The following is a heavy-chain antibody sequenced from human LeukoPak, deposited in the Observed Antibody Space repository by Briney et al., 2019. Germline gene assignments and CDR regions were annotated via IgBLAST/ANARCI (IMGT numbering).Heavy chain of an antibody. V-gene: IGHV4-59*01. Sequence: SETLSLTCTVSGGSINSYYWSWIRQPPGKGLEWIGYIYYSGSTNYNPSLKSRVTISVDTSKNQFSLKMSPVTAADTAVYYCARARDGHINNWFDPWGQGTLVTVPS. CDR1: GGSINSYY. D-gene: IGHD5-24*01. CDR2: IYYSGST. CDR3: ARARDGHINNWFDP. J-gene: IGHJ5*02.